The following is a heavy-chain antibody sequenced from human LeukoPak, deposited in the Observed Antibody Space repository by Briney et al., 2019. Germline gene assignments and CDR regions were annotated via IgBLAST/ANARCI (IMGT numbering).Heavy chain of an antibody. Sequence: GGSLTLSCGASAFTFSNYAMHWVRQAPGKGLEWVAVISHDERNIYYADSVKGRFTISRDNAKNTLYLQMNSLRAEDTAVYYCARDVSIVGATNCDYWGQGTLVTVSS. J-gene: IGHJ4*02. CDR2: ISHDERNI. CDR3: ARDVSIVGATNCDY. CDR1: AFTFSNYA. V-gene: IGHV3-33*05. D-gene: IGHD1-26*01.